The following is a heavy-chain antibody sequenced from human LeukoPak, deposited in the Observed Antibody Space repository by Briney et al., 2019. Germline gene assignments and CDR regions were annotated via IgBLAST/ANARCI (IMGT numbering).Heavy chain of an antibody. J-gene: IGHJ1*01. CDR2: ISGSGVTT. CDR1: GFTFSSYA. CDR3: AKKVVVGATSPYSDFQD. V-gene: IGHV3-23*01. Sequence: GGSLRLSCVASGFTFSSYAMSWVRQAPGKGLEWVSAISGSGVTTHYAGSVKGRFSISRDNSKNTLYLQMNSLRAEDTALYYCAKKVVVGATSPYSDFQDWGQGTLVAVSS. D-gene: IGHD1-26*01.